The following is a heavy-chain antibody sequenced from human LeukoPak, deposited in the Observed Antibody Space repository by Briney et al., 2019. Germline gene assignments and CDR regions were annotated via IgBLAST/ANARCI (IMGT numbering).Heavy chain of an antibody. D-gene: IGHD6-19*01. Sequence: SETLSLTCVVYGGSFSGYYWSWIRQPPGKGLEWIGEINHSGSTYYNPSLKSRVTISVDTSKNQFSLKLSSVTAADTAVYYCARGKQQWLVRVTYYMDVWGKGTTVTVSS. V-gene: IGHV4-34*01. CDR2: INHSGST. CDR1: GGSFSGYY. CDR3: ARGKQQWLVRVTYYMDV. J-gene: IGHJ6*03.